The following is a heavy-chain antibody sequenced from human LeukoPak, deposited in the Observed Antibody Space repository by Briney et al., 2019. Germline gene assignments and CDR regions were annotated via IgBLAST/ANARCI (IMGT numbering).Heavy chain of an antibody. D-gene: IGHD6-13*01. J-gene: IGHJ5*02. CDR2: INSDGSSI. V-gene: IGHV3-74*01. CDR3: ARWGYSSSWSSGFDP. CDR1: GFTFSSYA. Sequence: GGSLRLSCAASGFTFSSYAMSWVRQAPGKGLEWVSRINSDGSSITYADSVKGRFTISRDNAKNTLYLQMNSLRAEDTAVYYCARWGYSSSWSSGFDPWGQGTLVTVSS.